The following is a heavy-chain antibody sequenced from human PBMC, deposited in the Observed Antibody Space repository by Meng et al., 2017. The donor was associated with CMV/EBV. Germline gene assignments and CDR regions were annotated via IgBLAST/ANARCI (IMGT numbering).Heavy chain of an antibody. Sequence: GESLKISCAASGFTVSSNYMSWVRQAPGKGLEWVSVIYSGGSTYYADSVKGRFTISRDNSKNTLYLQMNSLRAEDTAVYYCAKELGRGSGGFSWFDPWGQGTLVTVSS. D-gene: IGHD2-8*02. CDR2: IYSGGST. V-gene: IGHV3-53*01. J-gene: IGHJ5*02. CDR1: GFTVSSNY. CDR3: AKELGRGSGGFSWFDP.